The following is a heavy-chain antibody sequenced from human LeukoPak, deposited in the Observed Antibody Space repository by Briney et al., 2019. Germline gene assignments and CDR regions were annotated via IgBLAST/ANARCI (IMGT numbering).Heavy chain of an antibody. CDR1: GYTFTSYD. D-gene: IGHD3-22*01. J-gene: IGHJ5*02. Sequence: ASVKVSCKASGYTFTSYDINWVRQATGQGLEWMGWMNPNSGNTGYAQKFQGRVTMTRNTSISTAYMELSSLRSEDTAVYYCASWDYYDSSGYLTVDPWGQGTLVTVSS. CDR3: ASWDYYDSSGYLTVDP. CDR2: MNPNSGNT. V-gene: IGHV1-8*01.